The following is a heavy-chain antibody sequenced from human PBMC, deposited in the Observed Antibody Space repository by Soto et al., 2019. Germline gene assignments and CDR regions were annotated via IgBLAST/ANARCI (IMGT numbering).Heavy chain of an antibody. D-gene: IGHD2-21*01. J-gene: IGHJ6*02. CDR1: GFTFSDHY. CDR2: TRDKANSYTR. Sequence: EVQLVESGGGLVQPGGSLRLSCAASGFTFSDHYIDWVRQAPGKGLEWVGRTRDKANSYTREYAASVKGRFTTSRXDXXNSLYLQMNSLKTEDTAVYYCARVVVIPAYYGMDVWGQGTTVTVSS. CDR3: ARVVVIPAYYGMDV. V-gene: IGHV3-72*01.